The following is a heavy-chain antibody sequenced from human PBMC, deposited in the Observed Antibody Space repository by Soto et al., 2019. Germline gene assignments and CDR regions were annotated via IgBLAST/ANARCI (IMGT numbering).Heavy chain of an antibody. D-gene: IGHD6-6*01. Sequence: QVQLVQSGVEVKKPGASVKVSCKTSGYSFANYGINWVRQAPGQGLEWMGWINTDTGNTVYAQTFQGRVTMTTDTSTSTVFMDLRSLRTDDTAVYYCARYLMYTSSPDSWFDPWGQGTLVTVSS. CDR1: GYSFANYG. J-gene: IGHJ5*02. CDR3: ARYLMYTSSPDSWFDP. CDR2: INTDTGNT. V-gene: IGHV1-18*01.